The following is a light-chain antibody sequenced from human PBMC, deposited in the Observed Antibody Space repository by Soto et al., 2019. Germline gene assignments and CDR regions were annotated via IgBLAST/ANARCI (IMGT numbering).Light chain of an antibody. CDR2: NNN. Sequence: LTQPPSASGTPGQRVTISCSGSSSNIGRNTVTWYQQVPGTAPKLLISNNNQRPSGVPDRFSASKSGTSASLAISGLRSEDETDYHCATWDDGLNAWVFGGGTKLTVL. J-gene: IGLJ3*02. V-gene: IGLV1-44*01. CDR3: ATWDDGLNAWV. CDR1: SSNIGRNT.